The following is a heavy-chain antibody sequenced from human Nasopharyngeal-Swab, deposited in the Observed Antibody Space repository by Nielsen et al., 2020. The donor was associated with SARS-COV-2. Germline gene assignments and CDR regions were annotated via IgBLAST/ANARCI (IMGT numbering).Heavy chain of an antibody. CDR1: GFTFNSYG. J-gene: IGHJ4*02. CDR2: ISYDGNDK. Sequence: GESLKISCAASGFTFNSYGMHWVRQAPGKGLEWVALISYDGNDKSYGDSVKGRFTISRDNSKNTLYLQMNSLRAEDTAVYYCAKDEMIRGVIGGSYFGSWGQGTLVTVSS. D-gene: IGHD3-10*01. V-gene: IGHV3-30*18. CDR3: AKDEMIRGVIGGSYFGS.